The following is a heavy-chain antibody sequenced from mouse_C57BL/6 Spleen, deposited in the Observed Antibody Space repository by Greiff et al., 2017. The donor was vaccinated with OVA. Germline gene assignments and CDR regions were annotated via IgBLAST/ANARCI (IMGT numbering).Heavy chain of an antibody. Sequence: VKLMESGPGLVAPSQSLSITCTVSGFSLTSYAISWVRQPPGKGLEWLGVIWTSGGTNYNSALKSRLSISKDNSKSQVFLKMNSLQTDDTARYYCARESYGNYAYFDVWGTGTTVTVSS. CDR3: ARESYGNYAYFDV. D-gene: IGHD2-1*01. CDR2: IWTSGGT. J-gene: IGHJ1*03. V-gene: IGHV2-9-1*01. CDR1: GFSLTSYA.